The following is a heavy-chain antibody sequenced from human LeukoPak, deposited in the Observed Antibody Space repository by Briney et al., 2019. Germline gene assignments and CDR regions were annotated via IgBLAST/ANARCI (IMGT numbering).Heavy chain of an antibody. CDR3: ARVWEPHYYYYGMDV. D-gene: IGHD1-26*01. V-gene: IGHV3-30*03. J-gene: IGHJ6*02. CDR2: ISYDGSNK. Sequence: GGSLRLSCAASGFTFSSYGMHWVRQAPGKGLEWVAVISYDGSNKYYADSVKGRFTISRDNSKNTLYLQMNSLRAEDTAVYYCARVWEPHYYYYGMDVWGQETTVTVSS. CDR1: GFTFSSYG.